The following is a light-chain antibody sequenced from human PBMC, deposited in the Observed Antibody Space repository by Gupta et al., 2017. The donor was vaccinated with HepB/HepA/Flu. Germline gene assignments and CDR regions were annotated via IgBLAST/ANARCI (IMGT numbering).Light chain of an antibody. CDR2: DAS. J-gene: IGKJ1*01. CDR3: QQRSNWPST. V-gene: IGKV3-11*01. CDR1: QSVSSY. Sequence: IVLTQSPATLSLSPGERATRTCRASQSVSSYLAWYQQKPGQAPRLLIYDASNRATGIPARFSGSGSGTDFTLTISSLEPEDFAVYYCQQRSNWPSTFGQGTKVEIK.